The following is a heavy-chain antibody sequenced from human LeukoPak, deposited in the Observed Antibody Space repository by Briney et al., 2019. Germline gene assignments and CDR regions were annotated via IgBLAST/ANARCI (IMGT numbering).Heavy chain of an antibody. CDR3: ARTDSSGYYYFDY. V-gene: IGHV4-4*09. Sequence: SETLSLTCTVSGGSISSYYWSWIRQPPGKGLEWIGYIYTSGSTNYNPSLKSRVTISVDTSKNQFSLKLSSVTAADTAVYYCARTDSSGYYYFDYWGQGTLATVSS. D-gene: IGHD3-22*01. J-gene: IGHJ4*02. CDR1: GGSISSYY. CDR2: IYTSGST.